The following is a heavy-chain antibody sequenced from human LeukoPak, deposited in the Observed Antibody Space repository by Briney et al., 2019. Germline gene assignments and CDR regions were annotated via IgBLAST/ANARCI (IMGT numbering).Heavy chain of an antibody. CDR1: GFTFSGYA. J-gene: IGHJ4*02. D-gene: IGHD3-16*01. CDR2: ISGSGGST. V-gene: IGHV3-23*01. CDR3: AKENHDYGMEYYFDY. Sequence: QPGGSLRLSCAASGFTFSGYALSWVRQAPGKGLEWVSAISGSGGSTYYADSVRGRFTISRDNSKNTLYLQMNSLRAEDTAVYYCAKENHDYGMEYYFDYWGQGTLVTVSS.